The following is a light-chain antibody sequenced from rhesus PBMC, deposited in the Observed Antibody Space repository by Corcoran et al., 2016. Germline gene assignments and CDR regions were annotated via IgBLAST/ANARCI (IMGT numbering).Light chain of an antibody. V-gene: IGKV3-24*04. CDR1: QSVGSY. J-gene: IGKJ1*01. CDR2: GAS. Sequence: ETVVTQSPATLSLSPGERATLSCRASQSVGSYLAWYQQKPGQAPRLRIYGASSRATGIPDRFSGSGAGTDVTLTISSLEPEDVGVYYCQQSSNLWTFGQGTKVEIK. CDR3: QQSSNLWT.